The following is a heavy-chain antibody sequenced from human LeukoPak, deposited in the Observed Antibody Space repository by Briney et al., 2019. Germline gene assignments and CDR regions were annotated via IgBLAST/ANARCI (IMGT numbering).Heavy chain of an antibody. CDR1: GGSFSGYY. CDR2: IYHSGST. J-gene: IGHJ4*02. Sequence: PSETLSLTCAVYGGSFSGYYWSWIRQPPGKGLEWIGEIYHSGSTNYNPSLKSRVTISVDKSKNQFSLKVSSVTAADTAVYYCARYVDRIYYWGQGTLVTVSS. V-gene: IGHV4-34*01. CDR3: ARYVDRIYY. D-gene: IGHD2-15*01.